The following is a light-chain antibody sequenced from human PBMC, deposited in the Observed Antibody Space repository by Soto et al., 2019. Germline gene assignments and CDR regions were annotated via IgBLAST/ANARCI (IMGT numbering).Light chain of an antibody. Sequence: IHLTQSPSSVSASTGDRVTSTCRASQDITSYLAWYQQKPGKAPKLLIYAASTLQSGVPSRFSGSGSGTEFTLTISSLQPEDFATYYCQQFNSYPITFGQGTRLEIK. CDR1: QDITSY. CDR3: QQFNSYPIT. CDR2: AAS. J-gene: IGKJ5*01. V-gene: IGKV1-8*01.